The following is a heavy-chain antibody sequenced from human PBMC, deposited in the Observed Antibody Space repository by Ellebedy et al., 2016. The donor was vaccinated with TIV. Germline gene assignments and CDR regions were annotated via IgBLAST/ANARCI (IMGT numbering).Heavy chain of an antibody. CDR1: GDSLTNYY. D-gene: IGHD5-18*01. J-gene: IGHJ5*02. Sequence: MPSETLSLTCTVSGDSLTNYYWSWIRQPPGKGLEWIGYIYYSGTTKYNPSLKSRATISVDTSKNQFSLKLNPVTAADTAVYYCARRGYTYGRFDPWGQGTLVTVSS. V-gene: IGHV4-59*08. CDR3: ARRGYTYGRFDP. CDR2: IYYSGTT.